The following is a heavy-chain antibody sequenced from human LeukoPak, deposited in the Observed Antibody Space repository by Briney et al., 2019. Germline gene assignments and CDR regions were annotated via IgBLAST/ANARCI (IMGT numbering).Heavy chain of an antibody. CDR2: FDPEDGET. CDR1: GYTLTELS. D-gene: IGHD1-1*01. Sequence: ASVKVSCKVSGYTLTELSMHWVRQAPGKGLEWMGGFDPEDGETIYAQKFQGRVTMTEDTSTDTAYMELSSLRSEDTAVYYCATGYRTTPVNLIDYWGQGTLVTVSS. CDR3: ATGYRTTPVNLIDY. J-gene: IGHJ4*02. V-gene: IGHV1-24*01.